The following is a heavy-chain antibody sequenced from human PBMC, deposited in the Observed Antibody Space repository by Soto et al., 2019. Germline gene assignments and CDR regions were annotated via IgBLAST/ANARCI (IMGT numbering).Heavy chain of an antibody. CDR3: ARSPLLEWLLSEDNFDY. D-gene: IGHD3-3*01. CDR1: GFTFSSHG. V-gene: IGHV3-74*01. Sequence: GGSLRLTCAASGFTFSSHGVNWVRQAPGKELVKVLHINSDGSSTCYADSVKGRFTISRDNAKNTLYLQMNSLRAEDTAVYYCARSPLLEWLLSEDNFDYWGQGTLVTVSS. J-gene: IGHJ4*02. CDR2: INSDGSST.